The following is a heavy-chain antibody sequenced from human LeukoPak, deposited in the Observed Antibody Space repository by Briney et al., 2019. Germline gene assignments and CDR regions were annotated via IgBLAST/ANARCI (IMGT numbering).Heavy chain of an antibody. CDR2: VSTNDGNT. Sequence: ASVKVSCKASGYTFTNYHIAWVRQAPGQGLEWMGWVSTNDGNTVYAQRLQGRVTMTTDTSTSVAYMELRSLTSDDTAVYYCTRAPPGMTMMTDYWGQGTLVTVST. CDR3: TRAPPGMTMMTDY. J-gene: IGHJ4*02. CDR1: GYTFTNYH. V-gene: IGHV1-18*01. D-gene: IGHD3-22*01.